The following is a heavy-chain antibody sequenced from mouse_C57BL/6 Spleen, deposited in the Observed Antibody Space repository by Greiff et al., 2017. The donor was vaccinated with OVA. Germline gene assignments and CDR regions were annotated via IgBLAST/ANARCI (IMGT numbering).Heavy chain of an antibody. CDR1: GFTFTRYW. Sequence: VQLLQPGAGLVKPGASVKLSCTASGFTFTRYWMPWVQQRPGRGLEWIGRIDPDSGGPQYTEKFTGQATLTGDKPSSTAYMQLSSRTSEDSAVYYCARGKTFGSSYFDDWGQGTTLTVSS. CDR2: IDPDSGGP. CDR3: ARGKTFGSSYFDD. V-gene: IGHV1-72*01. J-gene: IGHJ2*01. D-gene: IGHD1-1*01.